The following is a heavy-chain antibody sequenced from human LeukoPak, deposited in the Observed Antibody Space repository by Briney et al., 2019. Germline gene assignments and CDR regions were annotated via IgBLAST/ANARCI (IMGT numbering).Heavy chain of an antibody. D-gene: IGHD6-19*01. CDR3: AKDIVSGWYGPDAFDI. V-gene: IGHV3-7*03. Sequence: GGSLRLSCAASGFTFSSYWMSWVRQAPGKGLEWVANIKQDGSEKYYVDSVKGRFTISRDNAKNSLYLQMNSLRAEDTAVYYCAKDIVSGWYGPDAFDIWGQGTMVTVSS. CDR2: IKQDGSEK. CDR1: GFTFSSYW. J-gene: IGHJ3*02.